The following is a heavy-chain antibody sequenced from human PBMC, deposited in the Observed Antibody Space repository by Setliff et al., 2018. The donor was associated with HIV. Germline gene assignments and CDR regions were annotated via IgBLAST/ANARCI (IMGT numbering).Heavy chain of an antibody. D-gene: IGHD2-21*02. Sequence: PSETLSLTCVVSGDSISRSRYYWGWIRQPPGKGLEWIGSFYYSGSTSYNPSLQSRVTISVDMSKNQFSLNLNSVTAADTAVYYCARGQGCGGGCHYAFEMWGQGTMVTVSS. CDR3: ARGQGCGGGCHYAFEM. V-gene: IGHV4-39*01. CDR2: FYYSGST. CDR1: GDSISRSRYY. J-gene: IGHJ3*02.